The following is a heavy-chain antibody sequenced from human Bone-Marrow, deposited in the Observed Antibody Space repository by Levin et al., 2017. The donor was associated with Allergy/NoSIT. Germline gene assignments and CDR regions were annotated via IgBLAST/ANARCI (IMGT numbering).Heavy chain of an antibody. Sequence: GASVKVSCKGSGYSFTSYWIGWVRQMPGKGLEWMGIIYPGDSDTRYSPSFQGQVTISADKSISTAYLQWSSLKASDTAMYYCARSPNIVVVPAAIAPWFDPWGQGTLVTVSS. CDR3: ARSPNIVVVPAAIAPWFDP. D-gene: IGHD2-2*02. J-gene: IGHJ5*02. V-gene: IGHV5-51*03. CDR1: GYSFTSYW. CDR2: IYPGDSDT.